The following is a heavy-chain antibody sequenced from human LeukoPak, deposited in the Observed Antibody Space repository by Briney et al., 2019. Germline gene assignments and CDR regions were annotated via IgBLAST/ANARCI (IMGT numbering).Heavy chain of an antibody. D-gene: IGHD6-13*01. Sequence: GASVKVSCKASGYTFTGYYMHWVRQAPGQGLEWMGWINPNSGGTNYAQKFQGRVTMTRDTSISTAHMELSRLRSDDTAVYYCARYDSSSWQPPYDYWGQGTLVTVSS. V-gene: IGHV1-2*02. CDR2: INPNSGGT. CDR3: ARYDSSSWQPPYDY. CDR1: GYTFTGYY. J-gene: IGHJ4*02.